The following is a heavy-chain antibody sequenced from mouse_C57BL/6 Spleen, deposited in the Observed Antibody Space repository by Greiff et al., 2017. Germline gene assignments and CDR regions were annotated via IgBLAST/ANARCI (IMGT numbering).Heavy chain of an antibody. J-gene: IGHJ4*01. CDR1: GYTFTSYW. Sequence: QVQLKQSGAELVKPGASVKLSCKASGYTFTSYWMHWVKQRPGQGLEWIGMIHPNSGSTNYNEKFKSKATLTVDKSSSTAYMQLSSLTSEDSAVYYCARSYYDYRFYYAMDYWGQGTSVTVSS. CDR2: IHPNSGST. D-gene: IGHD2-4*01. CDR3: ARSYYDYRFYYAMDY. V-gene: IGHV1-64*01.